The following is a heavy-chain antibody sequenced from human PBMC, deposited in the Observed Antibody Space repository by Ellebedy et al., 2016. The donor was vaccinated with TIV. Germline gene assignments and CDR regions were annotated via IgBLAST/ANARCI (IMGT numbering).Heavy chain of an antibody. CDR2: IYSDGSIT. V-gene: IGHV3-74*01. CDR1: GFTFSSYW. CDR3: ARPLEAAYYYYAMDV. J-gene: IGHJ6*02. Sequence: PGGSLRLSCAASGFTFSSYWMHWVRQVPGKGLVWLSRIYSDGSITSYADSVKGGFTISRDNAKNTLYLQMNSLRAEDTAVYYCARPLEAAYYYYAMDVWGQGTTVTVSS.